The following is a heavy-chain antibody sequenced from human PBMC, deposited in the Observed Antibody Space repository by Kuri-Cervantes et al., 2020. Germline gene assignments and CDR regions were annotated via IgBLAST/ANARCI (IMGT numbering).Heavy chain of an antibody. D-gene: IGHD5-24*01. CDR1: GFTFSNYG. J-gene: IGHJ4*02. Sequence: GESLKISCAASGFTFSNYGMSWVRQSPGKGLEWVAVISSDGGNKYYADSVKGRFTISRDNSKNTLYLQMNRLRPEDTTIYYCARGLDGYHSLDFWGQGTLVTVSS. CDR3: ARGLDGYHSLDF. V-gene: IGHV3-30*03. CDR2: ISSDGGNK.